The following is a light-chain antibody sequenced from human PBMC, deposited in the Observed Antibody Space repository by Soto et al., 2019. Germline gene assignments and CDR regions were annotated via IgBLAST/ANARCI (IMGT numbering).Light chain of an antibody. V-gene: IGKV1-5*01. CDR2: DAP. J-gene: IGKJ1*01. Sequence: DIQMTQSPSTLSASVGDRVTITFRASQSISTWLAWYQHKPGKAPKLLIHDAPSLESGVLSRFSGSGSGTEFTLTISSLQPDDFATYYCQQYNCYPWTFGQGTKVDIK. CDR1: QSISTW. CDR3: QQYNCYPWT.